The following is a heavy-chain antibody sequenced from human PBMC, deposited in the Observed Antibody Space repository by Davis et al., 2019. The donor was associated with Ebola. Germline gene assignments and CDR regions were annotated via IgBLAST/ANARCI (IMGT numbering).Heavy chain of an antibody. D-gene: IGHD7-27*01. CDR2: IYHDGNNK. CDR1: GFTFSAYG. Sequence: GESLKISCTASGFTFSAYGMHWVRQAPGKGLEWVASIYHDGNNKYYIDSVKGRFTISRDNSKNTLYLQMNSLRDEDTAVYYCAKAREATGGPDYWGQGTPVTVSS. J-gene: IGHJ4*02. V-gene: IGHV3-30*02. CDR3: AKAREATGGPDY.